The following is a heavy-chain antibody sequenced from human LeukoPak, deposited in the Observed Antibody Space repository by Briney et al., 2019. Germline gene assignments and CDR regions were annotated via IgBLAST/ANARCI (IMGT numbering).Heavy chain of an antibody. CDR1: GFTVSSNY. V-gene: IGHV3-53*01. J-gene: IGHJ4*02. Sequence: RSGGSLRLSCAASGFTVSSNYMSWVRQAPGKGLEWVSVIYSGGSTYYADSVKGRFTISRDNAENSLFLQMNSLRAEDTGVYYCARDEETVAGLNGFDLWGQGTLVTVSS. D-gene: IGHD6-19*01. CDR2: IYSGGST. CDR3: ARDEETVAGLNGFDL.